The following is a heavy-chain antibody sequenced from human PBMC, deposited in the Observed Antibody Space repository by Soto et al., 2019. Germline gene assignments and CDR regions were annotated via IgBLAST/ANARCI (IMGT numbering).Heavy chain of an antibody. CDR3: ARGGYYYDSSGYYYGNYYYYGMDV. CDR2: IDWDDDK. CDR1: GFSLSTSGMC. J-gene: IGHJ6*02. D-gene: IGHD3-22*01. Sequence: GPTLVNPTQTLTLTCTFSGFSLSTSGMCVSWIRQPPGKALEWLALIDWDDDKYYSTSLKTRLTISKDTSKNQVVLTMTNMDPVDTATYYCARGGYYYDSSGYYYGNYYYYGMDVWGQGTTVTVSS. V-gene: IGHV2-70*01.